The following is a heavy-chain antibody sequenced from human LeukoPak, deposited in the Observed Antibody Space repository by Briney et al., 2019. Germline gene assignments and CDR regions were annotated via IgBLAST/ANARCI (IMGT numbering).Heavy chain of an antibody. J-gene: IGHJ4*02. CDR2: IYYSGST. CDR3: ARAPPGDWLPFDY. D-gene: IGHD3-9*01. V-gene: IGHV4-59*01. CDR1: GGSMSGYY. Sequence: SETLSLTCTVSGGSMSGYYWSWIRQPPGKGLEWIGYIYYSGSTNDNPSLKSRVTIAVDTSKNQFSLQLSSVTAADTAVYYCARAPPGDWLPFDYWGQGTLVTVSS.